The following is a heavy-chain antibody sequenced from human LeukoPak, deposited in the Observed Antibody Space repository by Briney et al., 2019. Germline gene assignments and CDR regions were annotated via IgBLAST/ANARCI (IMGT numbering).Heavy chain of an antibody. CDR3: AKDSNRGHSSNSPDH. V-gene: IGHV3-53*05. Sequence: PGGSLRLSCAASGFTVSNKYMTWVRQAPGKGLEWVSLIYSDGRTYYADSVKGRCTISRDNSKNTLYLQMSSLRVEDTAVYVCAKDSNRGHSSNSPDHWGQGTLVTVSS. D-gene: IGHD6-13*01. J-gene: IGHJ4*02. CDR1: GFTVSNKY. CDR2: IYSDGRT.